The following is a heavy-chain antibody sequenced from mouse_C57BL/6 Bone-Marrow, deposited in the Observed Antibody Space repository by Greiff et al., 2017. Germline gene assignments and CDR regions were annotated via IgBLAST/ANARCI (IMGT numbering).Heavy chain of an antibody. J-gene: IGHJ4*01. CDR3: ASSYSVNAMYY. CDR1: GFTFSDYG. Sequence: EVKLMESGGGLVKPGGSLKLSCAASGFTFSDYGMHWVRQAPETGLEWVAYISSGSSTIYYADTVKGRFTISSDNAKNTLFLQMTSLRSEDTAMYYCASSYSVNAMYYWGQGTSVTVSS. V-gene: IGHV5-17*01. CDR2: ISSGSSTI. D-gene: IGHD2-12*01.